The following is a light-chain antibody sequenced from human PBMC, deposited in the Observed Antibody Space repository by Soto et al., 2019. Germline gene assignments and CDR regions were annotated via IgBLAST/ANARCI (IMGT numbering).Light chain of an antibody. J-gene: IGKJ1*01. Sequence: DIQMTQSPSSLSASVGDKVTITCRAGQSISGWLAWYQQTPGKAPKLLIFGASNLHIGVPSRFSGSGSGTEFTLTINNLQREDFATYYCQESFFTLGTFGRGTKV. V-gene: IGKV1-5*01. CDR3: QESFFTLGT. CDR1: QSISGW. CDR2: GAS.